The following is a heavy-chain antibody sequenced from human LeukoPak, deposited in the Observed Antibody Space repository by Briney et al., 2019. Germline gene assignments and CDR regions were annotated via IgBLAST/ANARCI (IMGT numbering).Heavy chain of an antibody. CDR2: TRNKANSYTT. V-gene: IGHV3-72*01. J-gene: IGHJ4*02. CDR1: GFTFSDHY. CDR3: ARTIVLRGGAYFDY. Sequence: GGSLRLSCAASGFTFSDHYMDWIRQAPGKGLEWVGRTRNKANSYTTEYAASVKGRFTISRDDSKSSLYLQMNSLKTEDTAVYYCARTIVLRGGAYFDYWGQGTLVTVSS. D-gene: IGHD2/OR15-2a*01.